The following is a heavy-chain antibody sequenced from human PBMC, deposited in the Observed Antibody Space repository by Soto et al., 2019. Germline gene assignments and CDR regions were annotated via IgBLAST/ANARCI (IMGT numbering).Heavy chain of an antibody. D-gene: IGHD2-15*01. Sequence: PSETLSLTCAVYGGSFSGYYWSWIRQPPGKGLEWIGEINHSGSTNYNPSLKSRVTISVDTSKNQFSLKLSSVTAADTAVYYCARRCRSGGSCFGFWFDPWGQGTLVTVSS. CDR1: GGSFSGYY. CDR3: ARRCRSGGSCFGFWFDP. CDR2: INHSGST. J-gene: IGHJ5*02. V-gene: IGHV4-34*01.